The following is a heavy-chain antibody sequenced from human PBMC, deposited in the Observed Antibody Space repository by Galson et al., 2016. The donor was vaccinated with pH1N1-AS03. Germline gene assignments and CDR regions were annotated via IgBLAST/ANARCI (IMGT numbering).Heavy chain of an antibody. Sequence: QSGAEVKKPGESLRISCQGSGYSFPSYWINWVRLMPGKGLEWMGRIDPSDSYTNYSPSFQGHVTFSTDTSISTAYLPWNSLKDSGTARYDCAWLMFRGRQNSGNAFDIWGQGKMVTVSP. CDR2: IDPSDSYT. CDR1: GYSFPSYW. D-gene: IGHD3-10*01. V-gene: IGHV5-10-1*01. J-gene: IGHJ3*02. CDR3: AWLMFRGRQNSGNAFDI.